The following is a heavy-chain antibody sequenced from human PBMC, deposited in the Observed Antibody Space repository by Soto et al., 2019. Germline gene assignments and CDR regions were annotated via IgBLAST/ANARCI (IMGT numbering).Heavy chain of an antibody. CDR1: SGSISSYY. V-gene: IGHV4-59*01. D-gene: IGHD3-10*01. CDR3: ARALWFGGNKNWFDP. CDR2: IYSNGIT. J-gene: IGHJ5*02. Sequence: PSETLSLTCTVSSGSISSYYWTWIRQPPGKGLEWIGFIYSNGITNYNSSLQSRVTISLDTSKNQFSLKLSSVTAADTAVYYCARALWFGGNKNWFDPWGQGTLVTVSS.